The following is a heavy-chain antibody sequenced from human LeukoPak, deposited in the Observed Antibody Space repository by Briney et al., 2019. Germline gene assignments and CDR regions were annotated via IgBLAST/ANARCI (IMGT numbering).Heavy chain of an antibody. CDR2: INHSGST. J-gene: IGHJ4*02. CDR3: AKYDKYDRSRSSLSRWLVGGGLDY. CDR1: GGSFSGYY. D-gene: IGHD6-19*01. V-gene: IGHV4-34*01. Sequence: PSETLSLTCAVYGGSFSGYYWSWIRQPPGKGLEWIGEINHSGSTNYNPSLKSRVTISVDTSKNQFSLKLSSATAADTAVYYCAKYDKYDRSRSSLSRWLVGGGLDYWGQGTLVTVSS.